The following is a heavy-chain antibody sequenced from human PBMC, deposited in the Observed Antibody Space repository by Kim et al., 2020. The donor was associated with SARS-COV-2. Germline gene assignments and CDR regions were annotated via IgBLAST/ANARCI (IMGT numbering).Heavy chain of an antibody. CDR3: ARTDGSGRFSSAMDV. CDR2: LYDTGSA. Sequence: SETLSLTCTISDASISNYNLSWIRQPPGKGLEWIGYLYDTGSADYSPSFKSRVTISVDKSKNQFSLKVTSVTAADTAVYYCARTDGSGRFSSAMDVWGQGTAVSVSS. D-gene: IGHD3-10*01. CDR1: DASISNYN. J-gene: IGHJ6*02. V-gene: IGHV4-59*01.